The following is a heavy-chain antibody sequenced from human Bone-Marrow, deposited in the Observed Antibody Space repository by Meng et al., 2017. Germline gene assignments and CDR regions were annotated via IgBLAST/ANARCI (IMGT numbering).Heavy chain of an antibody. J-gene: IGHJ5*02. Sequence: GSLRLSCAVYGGSFSGYYWSWIRQPPGKGLEWIGEINHSGSTNYNPSLKSRVTISVDPSKNQFSLKLSSVTAADTAVYYCVTMVRGRGDWFDPWGQGTLVTVSS. D-gene: IGHD3-10*01. CDR3: VTMVRGRGDWFDP. CDR2: INHSGST. V-gene: IGHV4-34*01. CDR1: GGSFSGYY.